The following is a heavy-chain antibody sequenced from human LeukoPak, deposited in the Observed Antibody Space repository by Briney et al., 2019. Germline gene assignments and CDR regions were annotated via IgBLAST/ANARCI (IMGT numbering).Heavy chain of an antibody. CDR3: ARIFDV. CDR1: GASFRSGGQY. CDR2: IFYNGKT. V-gene: IGHV4-61*08. J-gene: IGHJ4*02. Sequence: SENLSLTCTLSGASFRSGGQYWGWIRQTPGKGLEWIGDIFYNGKTNYNPSLKSRVTISLDTSRSQFSLRLSSVTASDTGVYYCARIFDVWGRGTLVTVSS.